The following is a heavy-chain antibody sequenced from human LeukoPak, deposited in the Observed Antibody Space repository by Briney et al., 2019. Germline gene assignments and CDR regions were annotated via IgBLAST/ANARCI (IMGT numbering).Heavy chain of an antibody. CDR2: INHSGST. Sequence: SETLSLTCAVYGGSFSGYYWSWIRQPPGKGLEWIGEINHSGSTNYNPSLKSRVSISVDTSKNQFSLKLSSVAAADTAVYYCARRGTSSSSQWYFDLWGRGTLVTVSS. V-gene: IGHV4-34*01. J-gene: IGHJ2*01. CDR1: GGSFSGYY. D-gene: IGHD6-6*01. CDR3: ARRGTSSSSQWYFDL.